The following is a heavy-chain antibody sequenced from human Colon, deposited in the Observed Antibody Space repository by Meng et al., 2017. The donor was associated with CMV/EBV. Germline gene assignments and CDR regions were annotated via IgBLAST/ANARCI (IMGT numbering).Heavy chain of an antibody. Sequence: CAASGFTFSSYNMHWVRQAPGKGLEWVSSISTSSSYIYYADSVKGRFTISRDNAKNSLYLQMNSLRAEDTAVYYCAREGRELVATIALWGQGTLVTVSS. D-gene: IGHD5-12*01. J-gene: IGHJ4*02. CDR1: GFTFSSYN. V-gene: IGHV3-21*01. CDR2: ISTSSSYI. CDR3: AREGRELVATIAL.